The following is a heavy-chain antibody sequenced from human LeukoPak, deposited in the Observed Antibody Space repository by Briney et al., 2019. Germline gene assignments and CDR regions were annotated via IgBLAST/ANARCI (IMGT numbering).Heavy chain of an antibody. Sequence: GGSLRLSCAASGFTFSTYSMNWVRQAPGKGLGWEAYIRYDGGDKYYADSVKGRFTISRDNAKNSLYLQMNSLRAEDTALYYCAKGILTGSHRLVDAFDIWGQGTMVTVSS. CDR3: AKGILTGSHRLVDAFDI. D-gene: IGHD3-9*01. V-gene: IGHV3-30*02. J-gene: IGHJ3*02. CDR1: GFTFSTYS. CDR2: IRYDGGDK.